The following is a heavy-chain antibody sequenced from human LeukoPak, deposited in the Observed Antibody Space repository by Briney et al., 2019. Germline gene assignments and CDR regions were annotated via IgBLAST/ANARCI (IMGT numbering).Heavy chain of an antibody. CDR3: AKGLGGYYYYGMDV. D-gene: IGHD3-16*01. Sequence: PGGSLRLSCAASGFSFNDYGMHWVRQAPGKGLEWVSGISWNSGSIGYADSVKGRFTISRDNAKNSLYLQMNSLRAEDTALYYCAKGLGGYYYYGMDVWGQGTTVTVSS. J-gene: IGHJ6*02. CDR1: GFSFNDYG. CDR2: ISWNSGSI. V-gene: IGHV3-9*01.